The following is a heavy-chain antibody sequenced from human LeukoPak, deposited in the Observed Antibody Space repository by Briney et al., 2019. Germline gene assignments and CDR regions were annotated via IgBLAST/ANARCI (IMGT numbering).Heavy chain of an antibody. V-gene: IGHV3-48*03. Sequence: PGGSLRLSCAASGFTFSSYEMNWVRQAPGKGLEWVSYISSSGSTIYYADSVKGRFTISRDNAKNSLYLQMNSLRAEDTAVYYCAQRSESEYYYYGMDVWGKGTTVTVSS. CDR1: GFTFSSYE. CDR2: ISSSGSTI. D-gene: IGHD1-14*01. J-gene: IGHJ6*04. CDR3: AQRSESEYYYYGMDV.